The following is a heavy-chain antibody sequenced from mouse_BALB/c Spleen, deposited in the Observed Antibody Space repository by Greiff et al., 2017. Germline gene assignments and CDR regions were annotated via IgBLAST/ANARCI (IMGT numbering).Heavy chain of an antibody. V-gene: IGHV1-14*01. J-gene: IGHJ4*01. CDR1: GYTFTSYV. CDR3: ARYDYFYYYAMDY. Sequence: VHVKQSGPELVKPGASVKMSCKASGYTFTSYVMHWVKQKPGQGLEWIGYINPYNDGTKYNEKFKGKATLTSDKSSSTAYMELSSLTSEDSAVYYCARYDYFYYYAMDYWGQGTSVTVSS. D-gene: IGHD2-4*01. CDR2: INPYNDGT.